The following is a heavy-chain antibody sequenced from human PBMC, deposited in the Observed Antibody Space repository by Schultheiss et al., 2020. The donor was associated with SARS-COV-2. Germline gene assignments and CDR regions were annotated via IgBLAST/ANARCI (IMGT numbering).Heavy chain of an antibody. CDR3: ARAGYDSSGYYMPDY. V-gene: IGHV3-30*04. CDR1: GFTFSSYA. CDR2: ISYDGSNK. Sequence: GGSLRLSCAASGFTFSSYAMHWVRQAPGKGLEWVAVISYDGSNKYYADSVKGRFTISRDNSKNTLYLQMNSLRAEDTAMYYCARAGYDSSGYYMPDYWGQGTLVTVSS. D-gene: IGHD3-22*01. J-gene: IGHJ4*02.